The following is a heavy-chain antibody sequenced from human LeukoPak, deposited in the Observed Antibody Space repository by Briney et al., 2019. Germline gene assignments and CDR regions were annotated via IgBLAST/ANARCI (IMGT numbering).Heavy chain of an antibody. CDR2: INPNSGGT. CDR1: GYTFTGYY. Sequence: ASVKVSCKASGYTFTGYYMHWVRQAPGQGLEWMGWINPNSGGTNCAQKFQGRVTMTRDTSISTAYMELSRLRSDDTAVYYCARVPGTVTEFDYWGQGTLVTVSS. J-gene: IGHJ4*02. D-gene: IGHD4-17*01. CDR3: ARVPGTVTEFDY. V-gene: IGHV1-2*02.